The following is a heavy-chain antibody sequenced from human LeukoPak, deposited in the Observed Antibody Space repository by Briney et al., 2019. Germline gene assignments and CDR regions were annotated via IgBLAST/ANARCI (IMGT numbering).Heavy chain of an antibody. Sequence: GGSLRLSCAASGFTFSNDWMCWVRQAPGKGLEWVANINQDESKKYYADSVKGRFTISRDNAKNSLYLQMSSLTAEDTAIYYCARYHAYRAASGGGETLVTVPS. CDR1: GFTFSNDW. J-gene: IGHJ4*02. D-gene: IGHD2-2*01. V-gene: IGHV3-7*01. CDR2: INQDESKK. CDR3: ARYHAYRAAS.